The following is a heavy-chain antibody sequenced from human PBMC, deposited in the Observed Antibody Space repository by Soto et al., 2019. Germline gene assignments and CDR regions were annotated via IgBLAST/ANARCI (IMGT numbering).Heavy chain of an antibody. CDR2: IYPGDSDF. V-gene: IGHV5-51*01. Sequence: GESLKISCKASGYIFTTYWIGWVRQVPGKGLEWMGIIYPGDSDFRYSPSFQGQVTISADKSINTAYLQWSSLKASDTAVYYCARHEEVATISSFDYWGQGTLVTVSS. CDR3: ARHEEVATISSFDY. D-gene: IGHD5-12*01. CDR1: GYIFTTYW. J-gene: IGHJ4*02.